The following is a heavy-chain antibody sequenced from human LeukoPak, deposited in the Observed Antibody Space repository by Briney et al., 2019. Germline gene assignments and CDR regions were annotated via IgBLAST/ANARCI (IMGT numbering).Heavy chain of an antibody. CDR2: ICSSGSTI. V-gene: IGHV3-48*01. CDR3: ARDHSSGRPAFDY. D-gene: IGHD6-19*01. CDR1: GFTFSSYS. Sequence: PGGSLRLSCAASGFTFSSYSMNWVRQAPGRGLEWVSFICSSGSTIYFADSVKGRFTISRDNSKNSLYLQMNSLRAEDTAVYYCARDHSSGRPAFDYWSQGTLVTVSA. J-gene: IGHJ4*02.